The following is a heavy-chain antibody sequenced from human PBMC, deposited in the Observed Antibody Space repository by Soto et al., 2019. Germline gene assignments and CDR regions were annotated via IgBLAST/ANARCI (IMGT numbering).Heavy chain of an antibody. CDR3: TRVGGYYGDYPNLDY. D-gene: IGHD4-17*01. CDR2: IYYSGTT. CDR1: GGSISTYY. V-gene: IGHV4-59*01. J-gene: IGHJ4*02. Sequence: SETLSLTCTVSGGSISTYYWSWIRQPPGKGLEWIGYIYYSGTTKYNPSLKSRVTISVDTSKNHFSLKLSSVTAADTAVYYCTRVGGYYGDYPNLDYWGQGALVTVSS.